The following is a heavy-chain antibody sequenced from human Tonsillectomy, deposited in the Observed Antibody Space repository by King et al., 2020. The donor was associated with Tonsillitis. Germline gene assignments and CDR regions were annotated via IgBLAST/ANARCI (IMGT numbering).Heavy chain of an antibody. D-gene: IGHD6-25*01. CDR2: ISYSGST. J-gene: IGHJ6*02. V-gene: IGHV4-31*03. Sequence: VQLQESGPGLVKPSQTLSLTCSVSGGSISGGTYYWTWVRQHPGKGLEWIGYISYSGSTYYNPSLTSRLTLSLDTSKNQFSLKLTSVTAADTAVYYCAGDREGSAYGLDVWGQGTTVTVSS. CDR1: GGSISGGTYY. CDR3: AGDREGSAYGLDV.